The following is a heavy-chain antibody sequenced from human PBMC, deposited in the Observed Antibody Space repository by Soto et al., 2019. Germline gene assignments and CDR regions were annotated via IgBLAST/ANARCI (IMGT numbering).Heavy chain of an antibody. CDR1: GASISRSSYY. J-gene: IGHJ5*02. V-gene: IGHV4-39*06. CDR2: IYHSGST. Sequence: XVTLSLTCTVSGASISRSSYYWGWIRQPPGKGLEWIGTIYHSGSTSYNPSLKSRVTISAGSMLVLKMTNMDPADTATYYFAHSLIMGDMHRTFDPWGQGTLVTVSS. CDR3: LIMGDMHRTFDP. D-gene: IGHD2-21*01.